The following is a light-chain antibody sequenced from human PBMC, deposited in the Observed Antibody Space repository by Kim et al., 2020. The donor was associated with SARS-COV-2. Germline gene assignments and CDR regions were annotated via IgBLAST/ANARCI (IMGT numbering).Light chain of an antibody. Sequence: EIVLTQSPGTLSLSPGERATLSCRASQSVSDNSLAWYQQKPGHPPTLLIYGASSGATGTPDRFSGSGSGTDFTLSISRLEAEDFAVYYCQQYGRPPITFGQGTRLEIK. J-gene: IGKJ5*01. CDR2: GAS. V-gene: IGKV3-20*01. CDR3: QQYGRPPIT. CDR1: QSVSDNS.